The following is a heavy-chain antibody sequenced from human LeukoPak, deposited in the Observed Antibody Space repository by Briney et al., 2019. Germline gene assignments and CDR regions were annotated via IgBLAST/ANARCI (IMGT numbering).Heavy chain of an antibody. D-gene: IGHD3-10*01. J-gene: IGHJ3*02. CDR3: AKTMVRGTAGAFDI. CDR1: GYTFTGYH. Sequence: ASVKVSCKASGYTFTGYHMHWVRPAPGQGLEWMGWINPNSGGTNYAQKFQGRVTMTRDTSISTAYMELSRLRSDDTAVYYCAKTMVRGTAGAFDIWGQGTMVTVSS. CDR2: INPNSGGT. V-gene: IGHV1-2*02.